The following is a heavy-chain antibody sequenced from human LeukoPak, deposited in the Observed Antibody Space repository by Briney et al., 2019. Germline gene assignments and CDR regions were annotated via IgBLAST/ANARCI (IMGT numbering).Heavy chain of an antibody. J-gene: IGHJ4*02. Sequence: ASLKVSCKASGYTFTIYDINWVPQATGQGLGWMGCMNHNNANTGYAQMFKGRDTMTEDTSTDTAYMELSSLRSEDTAVYYCATTTALEQWPPFDYWGQGTLVTVSS. D-gene: IGHD6-19*01. CDR1: GYTFTIYD. V-gene: IGHV1-8*01. CDR3: ATTTALEQWPPFDY. CDR2: MNHNNANT.